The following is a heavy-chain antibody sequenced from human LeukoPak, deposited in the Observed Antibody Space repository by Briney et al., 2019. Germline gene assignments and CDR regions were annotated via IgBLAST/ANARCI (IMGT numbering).Heavy chain of an antibody. CDR3: AGTIVGKWAIDY. Sequence: PGGSLRLSCAASGFTVSRNYMTWVRQAPGKGLEWVSVIYSGGSTYYADSVKGRFTISRDNSKNTLYLRMNSLRAEDAAVYYCAGTIVGKWAIDYWGQGTLVTVSS. D-gene: IGHD3-22*01. CDR1: GFTVSRNY. V-gene: IGHV3-53*01. J-gene: IGHJ4*02. CDR2: IYSGGST.